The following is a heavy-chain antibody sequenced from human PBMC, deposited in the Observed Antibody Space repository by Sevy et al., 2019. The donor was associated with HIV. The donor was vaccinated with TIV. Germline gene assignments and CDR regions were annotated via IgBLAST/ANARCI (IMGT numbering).Heavy chain of an antibody. CDR3: ARALIGTRGSFFDY. J-gene: IGHJ4*02. CDR2: TFYRSKWYS. D-gene: IGHD1-26*01. Sequence: SQTLSLTCAISGDSVSSNSAAWDWIRQSPSRGLEWLGRTFYRSKWYSDYAIAVKSRLTINPDTSKNQFSLQLNSVTPEDTALYYCARALIGTRGSFFDYWGEGTLVTVSS. CDR1: GDSVSSNSAA. V-gene: IGHV6-1*01.